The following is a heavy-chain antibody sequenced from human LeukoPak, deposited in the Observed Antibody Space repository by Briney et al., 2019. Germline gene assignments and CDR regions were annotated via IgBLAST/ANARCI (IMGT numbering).Heavy chain of an antibody. D-gene: IGHD3-10*01. J-gene: IGHJ4*02. CDR1: GFRLDNYW. Sequence: GGSLRLSCEASGFRLDNYWMTWVRQAPGKGLEWVADINEDGSKIYSLDTVKGRFTISRDNAKNSLSLQLNTLRAEDTAVYYCARWSHVSGRWFLDNWGRGTLVSVSS. V-gene: IGHV3-7*05. CDR3: ARWSHVSGRWFLDN. CDR2: INEDGSKI.